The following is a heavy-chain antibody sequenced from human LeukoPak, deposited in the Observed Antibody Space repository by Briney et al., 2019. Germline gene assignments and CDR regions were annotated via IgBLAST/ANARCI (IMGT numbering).Heavy chain of an antibody. CDR1: GFTFDDYA. J-gene: IGHJ6*03. D-gene: IGHD5-18*01. V-gene: IGHV3-43*02. CDR2: ISGDGGST. CDR3: AKAVVDTAMVAYYYYYYMDV. Sequence: GGSLRLPCAASGFTFDDYAMHWVRQAPGKGLEWVSLISGDGGSTYYADSVKGRFTISRDNSKNSLYLQMNSLRTEDTALYYCAKAVVDTAMVAYYYYYYMDVWGKGTTVTVSS.